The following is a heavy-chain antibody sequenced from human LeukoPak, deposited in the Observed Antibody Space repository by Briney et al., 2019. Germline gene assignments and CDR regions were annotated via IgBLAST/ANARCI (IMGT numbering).Heavy chain of an antibody. D-gene: IGHD3-9*01. CDR3: AKGSAYYDILTGYSDY. CDR1: GFSFSTYW. CDR2: INGDGSTT. V-gene: IGHV3-74*01. Sequence: SGGSLRLSCAASGFSFSTYWMHWVRQAPGKGLVWVSRINGDGSTTTYADSVKGRFTVSRDNSKNTLYLQMNSLRAEDTAVYYCAKGSAYYDILTGYSDYWGQGTLVTVSS. J-gene: IGHJ4*02.